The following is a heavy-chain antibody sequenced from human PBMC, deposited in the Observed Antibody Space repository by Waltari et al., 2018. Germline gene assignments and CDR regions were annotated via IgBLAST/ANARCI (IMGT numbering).Heavy chain of an antibody. D-gene: IGHD3-3*01. CDR2: IYGGDRT. Sequence: EVPMVASGGGLLQPGGSMRLSCAVSALPVTSNHRNWVRQAPGTGLEGVLVIYGGDRTYYADSVKGRFTISRDNSKNTLYLQMNSLRAEDTAVYYCARSPSRSGIDYDYGLDVWGQGTTVTVSS. CDR1: ALPVTSNH. CDR3: ARSPSRSGIDYDYGLDV. V-gene: IGHV3-53*01. J-gene: IGHJ6*02.